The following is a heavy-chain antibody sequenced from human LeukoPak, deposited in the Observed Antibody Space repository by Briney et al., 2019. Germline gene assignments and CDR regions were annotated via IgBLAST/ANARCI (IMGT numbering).Heavy chain of an antibody. CDR3: AKDLSRFYYYGVDV. Sequence: PGGSLRLSCAASGLIFSNYGMHWVRRAPGKGLEWVAVISLDGSNKYYADSVKGRFTISRDNSKNTLYLQMKSLRAEDTAVYYCAKDLSRFYYYGVDVWGQGTTVTVSS. V-gene: IGHV3-30*18. CDR1: GLIFSNYG. CDR2: ISLDGSNK. J-gene: IGHJ6*02.